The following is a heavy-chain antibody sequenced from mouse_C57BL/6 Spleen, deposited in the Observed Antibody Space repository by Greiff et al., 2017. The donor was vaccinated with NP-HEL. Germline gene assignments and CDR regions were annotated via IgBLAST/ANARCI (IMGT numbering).Heavy chain of an antibody. J-gene: IGHJ3*01. CDR1: GFSLSTFGMG. CDR2: IWWDDDK. CDR3: ARIARGYGSSYEAWFAY. V-gene: IGHV8-8*01. D-gene: IGHD1-1*01. Sequence: QVTLKVCGPGILQPSQTLSLTCSFSGFSLSTFGMGVGWIRQPSGKGLEWLAHIWWDDDKYYNPALKSRLTISKDTSKNQVFLKIANVDTADTATYYCARIARGYGSSYEAWFAYWGQGTLVTVSA.